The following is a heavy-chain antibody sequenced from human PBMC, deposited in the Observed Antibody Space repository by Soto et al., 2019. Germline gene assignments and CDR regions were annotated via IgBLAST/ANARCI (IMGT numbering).Heavy chain of an antibody. D-gene: IGHD3-3*01. CDR1: GCTFSSYG. J-gene: IGHJ4*02. Sequence: PGGPLRLSCAASGCTFSSYGMHWVRQAPGKGLEWVAVIWYDGSNKYYADSVKGRFTISRDNSKNTLYLQMNSLRAEDTAVYYCARARLEWLLYFDYWGQGTLVTVSS. V-gene: IGHV3-33*01. CDR2: IWYDGSNK. CDR3: ARARLEWLLYFDY.